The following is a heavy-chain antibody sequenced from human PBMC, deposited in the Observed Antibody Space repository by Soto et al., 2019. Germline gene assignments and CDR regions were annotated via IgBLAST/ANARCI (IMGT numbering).Heavy chain of an antibody. V-gene: IGHV1-46*01. Sequence: AASVKVSCKASGYTFTSYYMHWVRQAPGQGLEWMGIINPSGGSTSYAQKFQGRVTMTRDTSTSTVYMELSSLRSEDTAVYYCARGAIADFGEWWFDPWGQGTLVTVSS. CDR1: GYTFTSYY. CDR2: INPSGGST. J-gene: IGHJ5*02. D-gene: IGHD3-16*01. CDR3: ARGAIADFGEWWFDP.